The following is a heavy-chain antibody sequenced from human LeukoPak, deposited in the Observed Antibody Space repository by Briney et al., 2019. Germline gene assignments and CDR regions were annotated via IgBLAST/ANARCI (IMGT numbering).Heavy chain of an antibody. CDR3: AREAGPIYFYYMDV. V-gene: IGHV4-39*07. CDR2: IYHSGST. J-gene: IGHJ6*03. CDR1: GGSISSGSYY. Sequence: SETLSLTCTVSGGSISSGSYYWSWIRQPPGKGLEWIGNIYHSGSTYYNPSLKSRVTISVDTSKNQFSLKLSSVTAADTAVYYCAREAGPIYFYYMDVWGKGTTVTVSS.